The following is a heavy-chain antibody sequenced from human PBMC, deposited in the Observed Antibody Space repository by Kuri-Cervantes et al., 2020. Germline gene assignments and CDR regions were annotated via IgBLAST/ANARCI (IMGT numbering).Heavy chain of an antibody. Sequence: GGSLRLSCAASGFSFSTDWMHWVRQTPGKGLVWLARMNSDGRTINYADSVRGRFTISRDNSKNTLYLQMNSLRAEDTAVFYCAREYGGNHRYFDLWGRGTLVTVSS. D-gene: IGHD4-23*01. CDR3: AREYGGNHRYFDL. CDR1: GFSFSTDW. CDR2: MNSDGRTI. J-gene: IGHJ2*01. V-gene: IGHV3-74*01.